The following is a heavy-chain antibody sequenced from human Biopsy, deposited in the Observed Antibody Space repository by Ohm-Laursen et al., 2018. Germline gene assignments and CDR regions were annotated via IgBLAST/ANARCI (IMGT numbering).Heavy chain of an antibody. D-gene: IGHD2-2*01. CDR3: ARMPHFDY. CDR1: GGSISGYH. V-gene: IGHV4-59*01. CDR2: ISYAGGI. Sequence: PGTLSLTCTVSGGSISGYHWSWIRKSPGKGLEWLAYISYAGGITSNPSLNGRATTSLDTSKNQFSLRLIYVTAADTAVYYCARMPHFDYWGQGILVTVSS. J-gene: IGHJ4*02.